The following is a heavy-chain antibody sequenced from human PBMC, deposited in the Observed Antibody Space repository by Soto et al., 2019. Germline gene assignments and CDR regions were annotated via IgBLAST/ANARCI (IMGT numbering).Heavy chain of an antibody. CDR1: GYSFAGYW. Sequence: GESLKISCKGSGYSFAGYWITWVRQKPGKGLEWMGRIDPSDSQTYYSPSFRGHVTISATKSITTVFLQWSSLRASDTAMYYCARQVYDSDTGPNFQYYFDSWGQGTLVTVSS. CDR2: IDPSDSQT. D-gene: IGHD3-22*01. CDR3: ARQVYDSDTGPNFQYYFDS. J-gene: IGHJ4*02. V-gene: IGHV5-10-1*01.